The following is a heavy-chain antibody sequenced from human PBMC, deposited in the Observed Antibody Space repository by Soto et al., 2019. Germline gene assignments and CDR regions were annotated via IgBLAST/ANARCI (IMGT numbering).Heavy chain of an antibody. Sequence: GASVKVSCKASGGTFSSYAISWVRQAPGQGLEWMGGIIPIFGTANYAQKFQGRVTITADESTSTAYMELSSLRSEDTAVYYCARRGLYSSSWYYFDYWGQGTLVTVSS. CDR2: IIPIFGTA. CDR3: ARRGLYSSSWYYFDY. CDR1: GGTFSSYA. V-gene: IGHV1-69*13. D-gene: IGHD6-13*01. J-gene: IGHJ4*02.